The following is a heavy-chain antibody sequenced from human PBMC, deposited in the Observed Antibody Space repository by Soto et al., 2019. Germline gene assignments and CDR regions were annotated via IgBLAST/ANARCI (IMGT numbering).Heavy chain of an antibody. Sequence: PGGSLRLSCAASGFSVSSNYMSWVRQAPGKGLEWISIIYSAGNTYYADSVKGRFTISRDNAKNTLYLQMDSLRAEDTAVYYCVRDDFGLGIDYWGLGTLVTVSS. CDR3: VRDDFGLGIDY. V-gene: IGHV3-66*01. CDR2: IYSAGNT. J-gene: IGHJ4*01. CDR1: GFSVSSNY. D-gene: IGHD1-26*01.